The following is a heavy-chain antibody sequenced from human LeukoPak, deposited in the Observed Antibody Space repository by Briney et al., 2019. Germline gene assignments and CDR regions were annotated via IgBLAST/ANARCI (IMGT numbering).Heavy chain of an antibody. Sequence: ASVKVSCKASGYTFTSYGISWVRQAPGQGLEWMGWISAYNGNTNYAQKLQGRVTMTTDTSTSTAYMELRSLRSDDTAVYYCARAGRGILTGSPYGYWGQGTLVTVSS. CDR1: GYTFTSYG. CDR2: ISAYNGNT. V-gene: IGHV1-18*01. J-gene: IGHJ4*02. D-gene: IGHD3-9*01. CDR3: ARAGRGILTGSPYGY.